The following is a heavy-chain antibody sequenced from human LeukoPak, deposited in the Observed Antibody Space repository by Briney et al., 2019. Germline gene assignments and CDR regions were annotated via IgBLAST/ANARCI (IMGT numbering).Heavy chain of an antibody. CDR3: AKEHPGDFDY. J-gene: IGHJ4*02. V-gene: IGHV3-74*01. Sequence: GGSLRLSCAASGFTFSSYWMHWVHQAPGKGLVWVSRINTDGSSTSYADSVKGRFTISRDNAKNTLYLQMNSLRAEDTAIYYCAKEHPGDFDYWGQGTLVTVSS. CDR2: INTDGSST. D-gene: IGHD7-27*01. CDR1: GFTFSSYW.